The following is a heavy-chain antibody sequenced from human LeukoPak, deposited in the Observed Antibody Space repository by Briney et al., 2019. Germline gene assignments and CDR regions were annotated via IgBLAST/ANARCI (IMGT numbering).Heavy chain of an antibody. V-gene: IGHV1-69*05. CDR2: IIPIFGTA. CDR1: GYTFTSYA. CDR3: ARGRGAVPRCPYFDY. J-gene: IGHJ4*02. D-gene: IGHD2-8*01. Sequence: SVKVSCKASGYTFTSYAISWVRQAPGRGLEWMGGIIPIFGTANYAQKFQGRVTITTDESTSTAYMELSSLRSEDTAVYYCARGRGAVPRCPYFDYWGQGTLVTVSS.